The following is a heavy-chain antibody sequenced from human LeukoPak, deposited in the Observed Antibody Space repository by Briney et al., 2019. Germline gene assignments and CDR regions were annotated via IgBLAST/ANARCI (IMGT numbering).Heavy chain of an antibody. D-gene: IGHD4-17*01. CDR3: AKGPTVSTPSYFDY. J-gene: IGHJ4*02. CDR1: GFTFSSYG. Sequence: PGGSLRLSCAASGFTFSSYGMHWVRQAPGKGLEWVSAISGSGGSTYYADSVKGRFTISRDNSKNTLYLQMNSLRAEDTAVYYCAKGPTVSTPSYFDYWGQGTLVTVSS. CDR2: ISGSGGST. V-gene: IGHV3-23*01.